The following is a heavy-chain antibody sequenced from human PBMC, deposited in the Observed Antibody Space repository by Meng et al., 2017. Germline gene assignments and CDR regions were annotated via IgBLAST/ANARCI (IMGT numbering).Heavy chain of an antibody. V-gene: IGHV5-51*01. J-gene: IGHJ6*02. Sequence: KVSCKGSGYSFTSYWIGWVRQMPGKGLEWMGIIYPGDSDTRYSPSFQGQVTISADKSISTAYLQWSSLKASDTAMYYCARQWGYPIYGTDVWGQGTTVTVSS. CDR3: ARQWGYPIYGTDV. CDR1: GYSFTSYW. D-gene: IGHD5-12*01. CDR2: IYPGDSDT.